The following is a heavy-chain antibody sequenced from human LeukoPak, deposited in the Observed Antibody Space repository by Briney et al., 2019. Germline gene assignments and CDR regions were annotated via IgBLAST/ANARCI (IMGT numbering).Heavy chain of an antibody. D-gene: IGHD6-13*01. Sequence: PGGSLRLSCAAFGFTVSSNYMSWVRQAPGKGLEWVSVIYSGGSTYYADSVKGRFTISRDNSKNTLYLQMNSLRAEDTAVYYCARRPLAAAGTPGWFDPWGQGTLATVSS. CDR2: IYSGGST. J-gene: IGHJ5*02. V-gene: IGHV3-66*04. CDR1: GFTVSSNY. CDR3: ARRPLAAAGTPGWFDP.